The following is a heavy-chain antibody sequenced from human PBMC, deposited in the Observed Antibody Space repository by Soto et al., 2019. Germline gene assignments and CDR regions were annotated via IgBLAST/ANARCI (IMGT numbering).Heavy chain of an antibody. CDR2: IRSKAYGGTT. CDR1: GFTFGDYA. J-gene: IGHJ4*02. D-gene: IGHD3-22*01. V-gene: IGHV3-49*03. CDR3: TRERYYYDSSGYAYYFDY. Sequence: GGSLRLSCTASGFTFGDYAMSWFRQAPGKGLEWVGFIRSKAYGGTTEYAASVKGRFTISRDDSKSIAYLQMNSLKTEDTAVYCCTRERYYYDSSGYAYYFDYWGQGTLVTVSS.